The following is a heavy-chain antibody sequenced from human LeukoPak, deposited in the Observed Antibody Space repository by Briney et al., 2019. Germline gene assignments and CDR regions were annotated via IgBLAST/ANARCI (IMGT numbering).Heavy chain of an antibody. Sequence: PGASLRLSCAASGFTFSSYAMSWVRQAPGKGLEGVSAISGSGGSTYYADSVKGRFTISRDNSKNTLYLQMNSLRAEDTAVYYCAKAPTTVTYYGMDVWGQGTTVTVSS. CDR1: GFTFSSYA. V-gene: IGHV3-23*01. CDR3: AKAPTTVTYYGMDV. CDR2: ISGSGGST. D-gene: IGHD4-17*01. J-gene: IGHJ6*02.